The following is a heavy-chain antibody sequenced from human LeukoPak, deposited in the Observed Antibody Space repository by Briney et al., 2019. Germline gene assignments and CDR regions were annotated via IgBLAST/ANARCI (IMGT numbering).Heavy chain of an antibody. D-gene: IGHD5-24*01. V-gene: IGHV3-7*01. CDR3: ARDGRDGYSYYFDY. CDR2: IKQDGSEK. J-gene: IGHJ4*02. CDR1: GFTFSSYW. Sequence: GGSLSLSCAASGFTFSSYWMSWVRQAPGKGLEWVANIKQDGSEKYYVDSVKGRFTISRDNAKNSLYLQMNSLRAEDTAVYYCARDGRDGYSYYFDYWGQGTLVTVSS.